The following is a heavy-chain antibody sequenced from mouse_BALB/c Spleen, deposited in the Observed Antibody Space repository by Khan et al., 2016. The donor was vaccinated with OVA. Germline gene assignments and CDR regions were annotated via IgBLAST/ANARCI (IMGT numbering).Heavy chain of an antibody. CDR1: GYTFTDYV. V-gene: IGHV1-81*01. CDR3: ARGGYGTSGAY. CDR2: IYPGSGNS. J-gene: IGHJ3*01. D-gene: IGHD1-1*01. Sequence: QVQLQQSGPELVKPGASVKMSCKASGYTFTDYVLTWVKQRTGQGLEWIGEIYPGSGNSYYNEKFKDKATLTADKSSNTAYIQLSRRTFEASAVYFCARGGYGTSGAYWGQGTLVTVSA.